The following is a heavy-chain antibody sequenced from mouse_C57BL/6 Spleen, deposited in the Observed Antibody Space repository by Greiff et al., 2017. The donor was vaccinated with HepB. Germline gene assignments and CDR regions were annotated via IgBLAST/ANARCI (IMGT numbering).Heavy chain of an antibody. J-gene: IGHJ4*01. CDR2: INPNNGGT. Sequence: EVQLQQSGPELVKPGASVKISCKASGYTFTDYYMNWVKQSHGKSLEWIGDINPNNGGTSYNQKFKGKATLTVDKSSSTAYMELRSLTSEDSAVYYCARREYYSKAYAMDYWGQGTSVTVSS. D-gene: IGHD2-5*01. CDR3: ARREYYSKAYAMDY. V-gene: IGHV1-26*01. CDR1: GYTFTDYY.